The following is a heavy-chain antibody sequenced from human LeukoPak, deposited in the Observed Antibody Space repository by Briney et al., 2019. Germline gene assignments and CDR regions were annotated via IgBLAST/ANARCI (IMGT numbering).Heavy chain of an antibody. CDR2: IHYSGNT. D-gene: IGHD3-3*01. Sequence: PSETLSLTCTVSGVSTSSSNYYWGWIRQPPGKGLEWIGGIHYSGNTYYNPSLKSRVTISADTSKNQFSLKLSSVTAADTAVYYCARLGAGPTYYDFWSGYSSFYFDYWGQGTLVTVSS. CDR3: ARLGAGPTYYDFWSGYSSFYFDY. CDR1: GVSTSSSNYY. J-gene: IGHJ4*02. V-gene: IGHV4-39*01.